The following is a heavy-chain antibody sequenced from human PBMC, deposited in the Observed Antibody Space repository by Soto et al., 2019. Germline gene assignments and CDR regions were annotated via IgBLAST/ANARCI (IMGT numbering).Heavy chain of an antibody. Sequence: QVQLQQWGAGLLKPSETLSLTCAVYGGSFSGYYWSWIRQPPGKGLEWIGEINHSGSTNYNPSLKSRVTISVDTSKNQFSLKVSSVTAADTAVYYCARVYCSGGSCYQYVGFDYWGQGTLVTVSS. J-gene: IGHJ4*02. D-gene: IGHD2-15*01. CDR2: INHSGST. CDR3: ARVYCSGGSCYQYVGFDY. CDR1: GGSFSGYY. V-gene: IGHV4-34*01.